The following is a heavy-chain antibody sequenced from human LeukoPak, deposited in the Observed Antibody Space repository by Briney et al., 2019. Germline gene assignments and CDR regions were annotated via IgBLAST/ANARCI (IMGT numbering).Heavy chain of an antibody. CDR2: IYYSGST. D-gene: IGHD2-21*01. V-gene: IGHV4-39*07. Sequence: PSETLSLTCTVSGGSISSSSYYWGWIRQPPGKGLEWIGSIYYSGSTNYNPSVKSRVTISVDTSKNQFSLKLSSVTAADTAVYYCARTHKYYHYMDVWGKGTTVTISS. J-gene: IGHJ6*03. CDR3: ARTHKYYHYMDV. CDR1: GGSISSSSYY.